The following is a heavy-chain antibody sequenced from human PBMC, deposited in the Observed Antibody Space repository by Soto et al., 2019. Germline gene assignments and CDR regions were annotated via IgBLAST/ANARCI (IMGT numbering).Heavy chain of an antibody. CDR3: ARARRGRDGYNYYYYYGMDV. V-gene: IGHV1-69*06. J-gene: IGHJ6*02. Sequence: ASVKVSCKASGGTFSSYAISWVRQAPGQGLEWMGGIIPIFGTANYAQKIQGRVTSTADKSTSTAYMELSSLISEDTAVYYCARARRGRDGYNYYYYYGMDVWGQGTTVTVSS. CDR1: GGTFSSYA. D-gene: IGHD3-16*01. CDR2: IIPIFGTA.